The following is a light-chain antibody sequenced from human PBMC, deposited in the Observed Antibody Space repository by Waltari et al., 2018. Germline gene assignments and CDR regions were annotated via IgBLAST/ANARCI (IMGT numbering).Light chain of an antibody. V-gene: IGKV3-11*01. CDR1: QSVSNF. Sequence: IVLTQSPATLSLSPGERATLSCRTSQSVSNFLAWYQQKPGQAPRLLIYDASNRATGIPARFSGSGSGTDFTLTISSLEPEEFAVYYCQQRSNWPPITFGQGKRLEIK. J-gene: IGKJ5*01. CDR2: DAS. CDR3: QQRSNWPPIT.